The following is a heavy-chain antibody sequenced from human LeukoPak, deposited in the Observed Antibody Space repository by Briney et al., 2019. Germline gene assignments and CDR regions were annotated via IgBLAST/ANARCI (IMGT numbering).Heavy chain of an antibody. V-gene: IGHV3-66*01. CDR2: IFSGGST. CDR1: GFTVGTDF. Sequence: GGSLRLSCAASGFTVGTDFVSWVRQAPGRGLEWVSIIFSGGSTYYADSVKGRFTISRDSSRNTAYLQMSSLRAEDTAVYYCARGDFEYWGQGTLVTVSS. J-gene: IGHJ4*02. CDR3: ARGDFEY.